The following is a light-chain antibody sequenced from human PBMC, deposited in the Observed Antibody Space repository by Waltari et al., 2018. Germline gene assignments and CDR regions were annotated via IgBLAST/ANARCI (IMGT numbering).Light chain of an antibody. CDR2: EVS. V-gene: IGKV3-20*01. CDR1: QTVFNNF. Sequence: EIVLTQSPGTLSLSPGAIATLSCRASQTVFNNFLAWYQQRPGQAPRLVMFEVSSSATGIPHRFSGSGSGTDFTLTITRLEPEDVAVYYCQQYGISPRTFGQGTKVELK. CDR3: QQYGISPRT. J-gene: IGKJ1*01.